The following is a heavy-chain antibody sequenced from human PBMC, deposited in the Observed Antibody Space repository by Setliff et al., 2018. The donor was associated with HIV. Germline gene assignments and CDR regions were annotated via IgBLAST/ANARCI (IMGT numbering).Heavy chain of an antibody. CDR3: VGHYYDPLTGYYVWFFDV. CDR2: IKSKSDGGTT. D-gene: IGHD3-9*01. J-gene: IGHJ2*01. CDR1: GFIFTNAW. V-gene: IGHV3-15*05. Sequence: LRLSCETSGFIFTNAWMSWVRQSPRKGLEWLARIKSKSDGGTTSYAAPVKDRFTISRDDSRNTLYLQMNSMKSDDTATYYCVGHYYDPLTGYYVWFFDVWGRGTLVTVS.